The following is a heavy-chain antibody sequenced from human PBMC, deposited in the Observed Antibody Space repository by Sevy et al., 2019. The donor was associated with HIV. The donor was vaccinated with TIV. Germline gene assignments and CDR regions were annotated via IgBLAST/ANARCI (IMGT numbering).Heavy chain of an antibody. CDR1: GYTFTSYA. J-gene: IGHJ4*02. Sequence: ASVKVSCKASGYTFTSYAMHWVRQAPGQRLEWMGWINAGNGNTKYSQKFQGRVTITRDTSACTAYMELGGLRSEDTAVYYCAGVGLTTVTTGTHFDYWGQGTLVTVSS. D-gene: IGHD4-4*01. CDR3: AGVGLTTVTTGTHFDY. CDR2: INAGNGNT. V-gene: IGHV1-3*01.